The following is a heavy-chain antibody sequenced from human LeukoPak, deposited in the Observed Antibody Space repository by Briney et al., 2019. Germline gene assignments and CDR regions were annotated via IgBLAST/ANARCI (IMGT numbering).Heavy chain of an antibody. CDR2: IYPGDSDT. CDR3: ARSGEGIFGVVSYYFDY. V-gene: IGHV5-51*01. Sequence: GESLKTSCKGSGYSFTSYWIGWVRQMPGKGLEWMGIIYPGDSDTRYSPPFQGQVTISADKSISTAYLQWSSLKASDTAMYYCARSGEGIFGVVSYYFDYWGQGTLVTVSS. CDR1: GYSFTSYW. J-gene: IGHJ4*02. D-gene: IGHD3-3*01.